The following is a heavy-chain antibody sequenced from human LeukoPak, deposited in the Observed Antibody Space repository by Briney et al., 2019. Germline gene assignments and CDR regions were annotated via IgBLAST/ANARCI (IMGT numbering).Heavy chain of an antibody. CDR2: ISASGSST. CDR3: ATHYGDYVNWFDP. V-gene: IGHV3-23*01. CDR1: GFTFRNNA. Sequence: GGSLRLSCAASTGFTFRNNAMSWVRQAPGQGLEGVSSISASGSSTWYADSVKGRFTIYRDNSKSTLSLQMNSLRAEDTALYYCATHYGDYVNWFDPWGQGTLVIVSS. D-gene: IGHD4-17*01. J-gene: IGHJ5*02.